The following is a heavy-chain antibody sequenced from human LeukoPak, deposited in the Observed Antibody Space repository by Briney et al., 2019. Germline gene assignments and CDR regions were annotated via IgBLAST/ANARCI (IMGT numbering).Heavy chain of an antibody. J-gene: IGHJ4*02. CDR3: ARLTDSGVDY. CDR1: GGSFSDYY. D-gene: IGHD6-19*01. CDR2: IYDSGSS. V-gene: IGHV4-59*08. Sequence: SETLSLTCTVSGGSFSDYYWSWIRQPPGKGLEWIAYIYDSGSSTYNPARKSRVTTSVETSKTQFSLKLSPVTAADTAVYYCARLTDSGVDYWGQGTLVTVSS.